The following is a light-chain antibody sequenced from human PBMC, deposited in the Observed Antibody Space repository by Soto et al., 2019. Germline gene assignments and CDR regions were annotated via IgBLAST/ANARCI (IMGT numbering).Light chain of an antibody. V-gene: IGKV1-39*01. CDR1: QSISSY. J-gene: IGKJ4*01. CDR3: QQSYSTLT. CDR2: AAS. Sequence: DIQMTQSPSSLSASVGDRVTITCRASQSISSYLSWYQQKPGNAPKLLIYAASSLQSGVPSRFSGSGSGTDFTLTISSLQPEDFAPYHCQQSYSTLTFGGGTKVEIK.